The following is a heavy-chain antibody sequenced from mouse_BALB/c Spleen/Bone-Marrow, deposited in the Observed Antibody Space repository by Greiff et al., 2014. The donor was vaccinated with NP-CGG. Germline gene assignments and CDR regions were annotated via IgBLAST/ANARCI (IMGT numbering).Heavy chain of an antibody. D-gene: IGHD1-1*01. V-gene: IGHV10-1*02. Sequence: DVKLVESGGGLVQPKGSLKLSCAASGFTFNTYAMNWVRQAPGKGLKWVARIRSKSNNYATYYADSVKDRFTISRDDSQSMLYLQMNNLKTEDTAMYYCVRQRYYYGSSDWYFDVWGAGTTVTVSS. CDR1: GFTFNTYA. J-gene: IGHJ1*01. CDR3: VRQRYYYGSSDWYFDV. CDR2: IRSKSNNYAT.